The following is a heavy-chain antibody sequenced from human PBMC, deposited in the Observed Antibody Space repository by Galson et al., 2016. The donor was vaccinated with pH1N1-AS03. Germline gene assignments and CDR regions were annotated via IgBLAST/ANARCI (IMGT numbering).Heavy chain of an antibody. CDR1: GYTFITYG. D-gene: IGHD3-16*01. J-gene: IGHJ3*02. Sequence: SVKVSCKASGYTFITYGISWVRQAPGQGLEWMGWMSAYSGETRYAPNFQGRVTMTRDTSTRTAYMDLSSLTSDDTAVYYCAREGGGIIDEALDTWGQGTLVTVSS. CDR3: AREGGGIIDEALDT. CDR2: MSAYSGET. V-gene: IGHV1-18*01.